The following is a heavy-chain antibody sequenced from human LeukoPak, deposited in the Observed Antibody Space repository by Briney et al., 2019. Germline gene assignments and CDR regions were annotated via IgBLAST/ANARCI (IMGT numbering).Heavy chain of an antibody. CDR2: MSRSGDII. CDR1: GFTFSSYE. J-gene: IGHJ4*02. CDR3: ARDVYYGSGSPRLDY. D-gene: IGHD3-10*01. V-gene: IGHV3-48*03. Sequence: GGSLRLSCAASGFTFSSYEMNWVRQAPGKGLESVSYMSRSGDIIYYADSVKGRFTISRDNAKNSLYLQMNSLRAEDTAVYYCARDVYYGSGSPRLDYWGQGTLVTVSS.